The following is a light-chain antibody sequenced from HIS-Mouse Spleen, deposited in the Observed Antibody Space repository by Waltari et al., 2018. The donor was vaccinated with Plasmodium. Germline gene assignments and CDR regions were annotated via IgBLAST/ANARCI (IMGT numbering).Light chain of an antibody. CDR3: QSADSSGTYQV. Sequence: SYELTQPPSVSVSPGQTARITCSGDALPKHYAYLYQQKPGQAPVLVIDKDSERPTGIPERFSGSSSGTTVTLTISGVQAEDEADYYCQSADSSGTYQVFGGGTKLTVL. CDR1: ALPKHY. V-gene: IGLV3-25*03. J-gene: IGLJ2*01. CDR2: KDS.